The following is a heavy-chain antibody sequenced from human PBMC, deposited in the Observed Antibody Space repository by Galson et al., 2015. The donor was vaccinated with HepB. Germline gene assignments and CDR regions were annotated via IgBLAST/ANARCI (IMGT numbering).Heavy chain of an antibody. CDR3: AADRYYYDSSGYYPWYFDL. CDR2: IVVGSGNT. D-gene: IGHD3-22*01. Sequence: SVTVSCKASGFTFTSSAVQWVRQARGQRLEWIGWIVVGSGNTNYAQKFQERVTITRDMSTSTAYMELSSLRSEDTAVYYCAADRYYYDSSGYYPWYFDLWGRGTLVTVSS. V-gene: IGHV1-58*01. J-gene: IGHJ2*01. CDR1: GFTFTSSA.